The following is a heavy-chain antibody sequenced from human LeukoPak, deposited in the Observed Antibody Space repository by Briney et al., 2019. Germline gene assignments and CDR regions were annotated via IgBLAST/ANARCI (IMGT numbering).Heavy chain of an antibody. J-gene: IGHJ4*02. CDR2: IWYDGSNK. V-gene: IGHV3-33*01. CDR1: GFTFSSYG. D-gene: IGHD6-13*01. CDR3: ARVGSSPAHVDY. Sequence: PGGSLRLSCAASGFTFSSYGMHWVRQAPGKGLEWVAVIWYDGSNKYYADSVKGRFTISRDNSKNTLYLQMNSLRAEDTAVYYCARVGSSPAHVDYWGQGTLVTVSS.